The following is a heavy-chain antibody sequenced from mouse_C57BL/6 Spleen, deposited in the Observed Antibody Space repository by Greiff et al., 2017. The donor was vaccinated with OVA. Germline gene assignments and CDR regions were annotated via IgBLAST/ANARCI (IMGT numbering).Heavy chain of an antibody. J-gene: IGHJ2*01. CDR1: GYAFSSSW. CDR3: VLYFDY. CDR2: IYPGDGDT. Sequence: VKLMESGPELVKPGASVKISCKASGYAFSSSWMNWVKQRPGKGLEWIGRIYPGDGDTNYNGKFKGKATLTADKSSSTAYMQLSSLTSEDSAVYFCVLYFDYWGQGTTLTVSS. V-gene: IGHV1-82*01.